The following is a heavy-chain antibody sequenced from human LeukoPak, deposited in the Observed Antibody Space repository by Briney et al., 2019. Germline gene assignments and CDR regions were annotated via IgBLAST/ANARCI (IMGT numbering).Heavy chain of an antibody. CDR3: AKEMPLITFGGVISNPFDY. V-gene: IGHV3-30*18. J-gene: IGHJ4*02. CDR1: GFTFSSSG. CDR2: ISFDGSKR. D-gene: IGHD3-16*01. Sequence: PGGSLRLSCAASGFTFSSSGMHWVRQAPGKGLEWVSIISFDGSKRYYADSVKGRFTISRDNSKNTLYLQMNSLRPEDTAVYFCAKEMPLITFGGVISNPFDYWGQGTLVTVSS.